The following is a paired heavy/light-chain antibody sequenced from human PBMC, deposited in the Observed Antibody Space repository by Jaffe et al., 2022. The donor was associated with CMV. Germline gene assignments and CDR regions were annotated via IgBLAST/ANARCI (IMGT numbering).Heavy chain of an antibody. Sequence: QVQLVQSGAEVRKPGASVKVSCKASGYSFTDYYMHWVRQAPGQGLEWMGWINPTSGDTTYAHNLQDRVAVTRDASISTAYMELRSLRSDDTAVYYCVRSVAPSRGRLDYWGQGTLVSVSS. CDR2: INPTSGDT. CDR1: GYSFTDYY. CDR3: VRSVAPSRGRLDY. J-gene: IGHJ4*02. D-gene: IGHD2-21*01. V-gene: IGHV1-2*02.
Light chain of an antibody. V-gene: IGKV1-39*01. Sequence: DIQMTQSPSSLSASVGDRVTITCRANQSISMYLSWYLQKPGKAPKLLIYTASFLQSGVPSRFSGSGSGTDFTLTISSLQPEDFGTYYCQETDITPLTFGPGTRVDIK. CDR3: QETDITPLT. CDR2: TAS. CDR1: QSISMY. J-gene: IGKJ3*01.